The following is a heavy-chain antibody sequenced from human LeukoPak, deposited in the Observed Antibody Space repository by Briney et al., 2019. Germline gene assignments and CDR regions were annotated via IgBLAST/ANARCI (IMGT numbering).Heavy chain of an antibody. CDR3: TRERRGSYYAFES. D-gene: IGHD3-16*01. CDR1: GVSLSDYQ. CDR2: ITASGRST. J-gene: IGHJ4*02. V-gene: IGHV3-11*01. Sequence: GGPLRLSCAASGVSLSDYQMSWVRQAPGQGLEWISYITASGRSTNYADSVKGRFTISRDNAKNSVVLQMNSLRAEDTAVYYCTRERRGSYYAFESWGQGTLVSVSS.